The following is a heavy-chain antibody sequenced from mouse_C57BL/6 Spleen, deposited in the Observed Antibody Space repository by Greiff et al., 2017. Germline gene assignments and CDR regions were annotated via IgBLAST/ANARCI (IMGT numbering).Heavy chain of an antibody. V-gene: IGHV7-3*01. CDR3: ARYNVYGGFAY. J-gene: IGHJ3*01. D-gene: IGHD1-1*01. CDR1: GFTFTDYY. CDR2: IRNKANGYTT. Sequence: EVKLMESGGGLVQPGGSLSLSCAASGFTFTDYYMSWVRQPPGKALEWLGFIRNKANGYTTEYSASVKGRFTISRDNSQSILYLHMNALRAEDSTTYYCARYNVYGGFAYWGQGTLVTVSA.